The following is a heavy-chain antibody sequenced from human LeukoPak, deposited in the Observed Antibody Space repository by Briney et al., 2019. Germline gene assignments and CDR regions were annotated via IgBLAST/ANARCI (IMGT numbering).Heavy chain of an antibody. J-gene: IGHJ4*02. Sequence: SETLSLTCTVSGGSVSSGGYYWSWIRQPPGKGLEWIGYIHYSGSTNYNPSLKSRVTISVDTPKNQFSLKLTSVTAADTAVYYCARRYCGGGSCYSAIDYWGQGTLVTVSS. CDR3: ARRYCGGGSCYSAIDY. V-gene: IGHV4-61*08. CDR2: IHYSGST. D-gene: IGHD2-15*01. CDR1: GGSVSSGGYY.